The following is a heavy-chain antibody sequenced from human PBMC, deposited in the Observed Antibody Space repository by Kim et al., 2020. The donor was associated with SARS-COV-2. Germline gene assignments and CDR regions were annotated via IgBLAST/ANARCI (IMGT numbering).Heavy chain of an antibody. CDR3: ARDTRDYYGMDV. J-gene: IGHJ6*02. V-gene: IGHV3-30*07. Sequence: YEADSVKGRFTISRDNSKNTLYLQRNSRRAEDTAVYYCARDTRDYYGMDVWGQGTTVTVSS.